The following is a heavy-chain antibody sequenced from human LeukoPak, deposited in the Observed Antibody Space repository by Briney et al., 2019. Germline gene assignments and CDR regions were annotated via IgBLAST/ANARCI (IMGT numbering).Heavy chain of an antibody. CDR2: RNPNSGNT. D-gene: IGHD2-2*02. CDR3: AREFRYCSSTSCYIVDP. V-gene: IGHV1-8*01. J-gene: IGHJ5*02. Sequence: ASVRVSCKASGYTFTSYDINWVRQATGQGLEWMGWRNPNSGNTGYAQKFQGRVTMTRDTSTSTVYMELSSLRSEDTAVYYCAREFRYCSSTSCYIVDPWGQGTLVTVSS. CDR1: GYTFTSYD.